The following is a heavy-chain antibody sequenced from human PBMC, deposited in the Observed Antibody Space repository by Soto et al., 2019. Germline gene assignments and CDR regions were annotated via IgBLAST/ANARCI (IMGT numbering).Heavy chain of an antibody. V-gene: IGHV3-7*03. CDR1: GFTFSNFW. CDR2: IKQDGSET. Sequence: EVQLVESGEGLVQPGGSLRLSCAVSGFTFSNFWMSWVRQAPGKGLEWLANIKQDGSETNYVDSVKGRFIISRDNAKNSLSLQMNSLRAEDTAIYYCTTNTVTKVDDYWGQGTLVTVSS. J-gene: IGHJ4*02. D-gene: IGHD4-17*01. CDR3: TTNTVTKVDDY.